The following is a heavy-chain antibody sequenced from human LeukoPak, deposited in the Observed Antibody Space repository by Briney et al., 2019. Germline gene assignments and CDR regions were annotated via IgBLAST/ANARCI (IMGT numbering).Heavy chain of an antibody. Sequence: PGGSLRLPCAASGFSFSSYAMNWVRQAPGKGLEWVSIIFVKGDTTYYADSVKGRFTVSRDNSKEKLSLQINDLRPEDTAIYYCAKRNTMVRGGPCFDYWGQGLLVTVSS. J-gene: IGHJ4*02. CDR1: GFSFSSYA. CDR2: IFVKGDTT. V-gene: IGHV3-23*01. CDR3: AKRNTMVRGGPCFDY. D-gene: IGHD3-10*01.